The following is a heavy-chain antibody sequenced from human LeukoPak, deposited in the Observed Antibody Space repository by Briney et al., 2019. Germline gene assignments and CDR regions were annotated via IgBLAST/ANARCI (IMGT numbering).Heavy chain of an antibody. Sequence: SETLSLTCTVSGGSISSSSYYWGWIRQPPGKGLEWIGYIYYTGSTNYNPSLKSRVTISVDTSKNQFALRLTFVTAADTAVYYCARLVREYDWFDPWGQGTLVTVSP. CDR1: GGSISSSSYY. V-gene: IGHV4-61*05. CDR2: IYYTGST. J-gene: IGHJ5*02. CDR3: ARLVREYDWFDP. D-gene: IGHD3-10*01.